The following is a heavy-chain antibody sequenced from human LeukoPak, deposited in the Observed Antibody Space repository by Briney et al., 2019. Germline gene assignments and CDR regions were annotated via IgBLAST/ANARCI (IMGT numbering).Heavy chain of an antibody. D-gene: IGHD1-26*01. CDR2: IYYSGST. J-gene: IGHJ4*02. CDR3: ARHRGSYYAYFDY. Sequence: PSETLSLTCTVSGGSISSGSYYWSWIRQPAGKGLEWIGYIYYSGSTNYNPSLKSRVTISVDTSKNQFSLKLSSVTAADTAVYYCARHRGSYYAYFDYWGQGTLVTVSS. CDR1: GGSISSGSYY. V-gene: IGHV4-61*10.